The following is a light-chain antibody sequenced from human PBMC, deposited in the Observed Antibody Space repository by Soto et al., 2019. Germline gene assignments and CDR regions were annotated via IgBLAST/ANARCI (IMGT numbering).Light chain of an antibody. J-gene: IGKJ1*01. CDR2: KAS. CDR1: QSISSW. CDR3: QQYNLWT. V-gene: IGKV1-5*03. Sequence: DIQMTQSPSTLSASVGDRDTITCRASQSISSWLAWYQQKPGKAPKLLIYKASSLESGVPSRFSSSGSGTEFTLAISSLQPDDFATYYCQQYNLWTFGQGTKVDIK.